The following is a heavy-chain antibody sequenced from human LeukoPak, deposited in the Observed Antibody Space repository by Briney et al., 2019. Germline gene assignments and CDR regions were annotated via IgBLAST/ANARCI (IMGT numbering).Heavy chain of an antibody. V-gene: IGHV3-30*18. CDR1: GFTFGSYG. J-gene: IGHJ4*02. CDR2: ISYDGSNK. D-gene: IGHD3-3*01. CDR3: AKGVYYGQEIDY. Sequence: SGGSLRLSCAASGFTFGSYGMHWVRQAPGKGLEWVAVISYDGSNKYYADSVKGRFTISRDNSKNTLYLQMNSLRAEDTAVYYCAKGVYYGQEIDYWGQGTLVTVSS.